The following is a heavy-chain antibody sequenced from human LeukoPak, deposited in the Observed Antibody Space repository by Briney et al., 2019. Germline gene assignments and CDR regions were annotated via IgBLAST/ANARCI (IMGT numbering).Heavy chain of an antibody. CDR2: INAGNGDT. J-gene: IGHJ6*02. V-gene: IGHV1-3*01. Sequence: AAVKVSCKAPGYPFTAFAVHWVRQAPGQRLKWMGWINAGNGDTTYSQKFQGRVTITRDTSASTVYMDLSSLRSEDTAVYYCASRYCSSTSCYGVYYYGMDVWGQGTTVIVSS. D-gene: IGHD2-2*01. CDR1: GYPFTAFA. CDR3: ASRYCSSTSCYGVYYYGMDV.